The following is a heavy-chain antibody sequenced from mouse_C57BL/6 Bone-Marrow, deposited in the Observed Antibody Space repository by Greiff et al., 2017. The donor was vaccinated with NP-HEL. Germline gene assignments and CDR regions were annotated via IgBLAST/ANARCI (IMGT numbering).Heavy chain of an antibody. V-gene: IGHV14-4*01. CDR3: TTGGSSTYAMDY. D-gene: IGHD1-1*01. Sequence: VQLQQSGAELVRPGASVKLSCTVSGFNIKDDYMHWVKQRPEQGLEWIGWIDPENGDTEYDSQFQGKATLSEDKSSNTAYLQLSSLTSEDTAVYYCTTGGSSTYAMDYWGQGTSVTVSS. J-gene: IGHJ4*01. CDR2: IDPENGDT. CDR1: GFNIKDDY.